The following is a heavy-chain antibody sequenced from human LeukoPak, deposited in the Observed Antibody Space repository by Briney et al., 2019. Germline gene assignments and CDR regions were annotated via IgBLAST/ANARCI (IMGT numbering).Heavy chain of an antibody. J-gene: IGHJ4*02. V-gene: IGHV4-34*01. CDR3: ARAPGGGYSYGYRFVAFDY. D-gene: IGHD5-18*01. Sequence: SETLSHTCAVYGGSFSGYYWSWIRQPPGKGLEWIGEINHSGSTNYNPSLKSRVTISVDTSKNQFSLKLSSVTAADTAVYYCARAPGGGYSYGYRFVAFDYWGQGTLVTVSS. CDR1: GGSFSGYY. CDR2: INHSGST.